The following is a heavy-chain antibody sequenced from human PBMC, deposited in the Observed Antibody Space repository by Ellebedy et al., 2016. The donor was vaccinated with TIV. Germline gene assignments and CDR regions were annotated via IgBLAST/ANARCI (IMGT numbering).Heavy chain of an antibody. V-gene: IGHV5-51*01. CDR3: ARLVGISGAVAGNFDY. D-gene: IGHD6-19*01. CDR1: GYSFTSYW. J-gene: IGHJ4*02. CDR2: IYPGDSDT. Sequence: GESLKISCKGSGYSFTSYWIGWVRQMPGKGLEWMGIIYPGDSDTRYSPSFQGQVTISADKSISTAYLQWSSLKASDTAMYYCARLVGISGAVAGNFDYWGQGTLVTVSS.